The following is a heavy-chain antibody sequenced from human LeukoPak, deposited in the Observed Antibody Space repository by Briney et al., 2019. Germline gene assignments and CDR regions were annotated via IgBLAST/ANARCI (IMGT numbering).Heavy chain of an antibody. D-gene: IGHD1-26*01. Sequence: GGSLRLSREVSGDSPRTHWKLSVTQAPGQGLVWVSRINSVATSISYADSVKGRFTISRDNAKNTLYLQMNSLRAEDTAVYYCARDLQSGSVELDYWGQGTLVTVSS. CDR1: GDSPRTHW. V-gene: IGHV3-74*01. CDR3: ARDLQSGSVELDY. CDR2: INSVATSI. J-gene: IGHJ4*02.